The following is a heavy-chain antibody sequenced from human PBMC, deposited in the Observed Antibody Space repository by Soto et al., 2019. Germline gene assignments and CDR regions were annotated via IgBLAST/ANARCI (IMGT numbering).Heavy chain of an antibody. V-gene: IGHV4-61*01. CDR2: ISTSGST. CDR3: ATIGIVGATSVDY. D-gene: IGHD1-26*01. J-gene: IGHJ4*02. Sequence: EPLSLTCTVSGGSVTSRSYYWSWIRQPPGKGLEWIGYISTSGSTNDNPSLKSRVTISLDTSKNQFSLKLSSVTAADTAVYYCATIGIVGATSVDYWGQGALVTVSS. CDR1: GGSVTSRSYY.